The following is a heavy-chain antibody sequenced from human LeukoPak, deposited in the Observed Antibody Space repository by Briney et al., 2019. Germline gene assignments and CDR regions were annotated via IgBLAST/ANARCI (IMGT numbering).Heavy chain of an antibody. CDR3: AKSPLEYSSSWYRDY. CDR1: GYSFTSYW. Sequence: GESLKISCKGSGYSFTSYWISWVRQMPGKGLEWMGRIDPSDSYTNYSPSFQGHVTISADKSISTAYLQWSSLKASDTAMYYCAKSPLEYSSSWYRDYWGQGTLVTVSS. V-gene: IGHV5-10-1*01. D-gene: IGHD6-13*01. CDR2: IDPSDSYT. J-gene: IGHJ4*02.